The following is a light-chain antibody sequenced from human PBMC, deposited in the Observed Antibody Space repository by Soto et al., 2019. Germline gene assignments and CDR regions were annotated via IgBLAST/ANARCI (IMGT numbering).Light chain of an antibody. V-gene: IGKV3-15*01. Sequence: EIVMTQSPATLSVSPGERATLSCRASQSVSTNLAWYQQKPGQAPRLLIYGASTRATVIPARFSGSVSGTEFTLTIGSLQSEDFAVYYCQQYNNWPRTFGQGTKVDIK. J-gene: IGKJ1*01. CDR3: QQYNNWPRT. CDR1: QSVSTN. CDR2: GAS.